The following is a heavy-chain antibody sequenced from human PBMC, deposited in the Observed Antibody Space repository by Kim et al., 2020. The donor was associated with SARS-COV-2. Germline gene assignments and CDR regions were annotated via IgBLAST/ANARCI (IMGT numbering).Heavy chain of an antibody. CDR3: VSGAY. Sequence: IKQDGSEKYYIDSVKGRFTICRDNAKNSLYLQMNSLRVEDTAVYYCVSGAYWGQGTLVAVSS. CDR2: IKQDGSEK. V-gene: IGHV3-7*01. D-gene: IGHD3-16*01. J-gene: IGHJ4*02.